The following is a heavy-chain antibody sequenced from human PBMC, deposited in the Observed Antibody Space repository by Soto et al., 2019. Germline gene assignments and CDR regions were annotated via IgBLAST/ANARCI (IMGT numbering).Heavy chain of an antibody. Sequence: TLSLTCTVSGGSISSYYWSWIRQPPGKGLEWIGYIYYSGSTNYNPSLKSRVTISVDTSKNQFSLKLSSVTAADTAVYYCARVRIRGDYFDYWGQGTLVTVSS. V-gene: IGHV4-59*01. J-gene: IGHJ4*02. CDR3: ARVRIRGDYFDY. CDR2: IYYSGST. CDR1: GGSISSYY. D-gene: IGHD1-20*01.